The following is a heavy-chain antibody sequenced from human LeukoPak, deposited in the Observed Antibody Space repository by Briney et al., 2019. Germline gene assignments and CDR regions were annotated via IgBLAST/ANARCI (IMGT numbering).Heavy chain of an antibody. D-gene: IGHD2-15*01. V-gene: IGHV3-30*04. CDR1: GFTFSSYA. CDR3: ARKLGYCSGGSCYTRYNWFDP. CDR2: ISYDGSNK. Sequence: AGGSLRLSCAASGFTFSSYAMHWVRQAPGKGLEWVAVISYDGSNKYYADSVKGRFTISRDNSKNTLYLQMNSLRAEDTAVHYCARKLGYCSGGSCYTRYNWFDPWGQGTLVTVSS. J-gene: IGHJ5*02.